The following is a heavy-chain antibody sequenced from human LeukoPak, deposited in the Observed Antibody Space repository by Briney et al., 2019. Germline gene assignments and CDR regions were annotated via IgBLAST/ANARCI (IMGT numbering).Heavy chain of an antibody. CDR3: ARELGTAYYGSGNYHYNALYYYLGV. J-gene: IGHJ6*03. CDR2: INHSGST. CDR1: GGSFSDYY. D-gene: IGHD3-10*01. Sequence: KPSETLSLTCAVYGGSFSDYYWSWIRQPPGKGLEWVGEINHSGSTNYNPSLKSRVTISVDTSKNQFSLKLSSVTAADTAVYYCARELGTAYYGSGNYHYNALYYYLGVWGKGTTVTISS. V-gene: IGHV4-34*01.